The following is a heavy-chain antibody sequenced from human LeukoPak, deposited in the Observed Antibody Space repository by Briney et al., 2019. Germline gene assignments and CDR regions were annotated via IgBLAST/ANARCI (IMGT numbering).Heavy chain of an antibody. CDR1: GFTFSSYS. CDR2: ISSSSSYM. D-gene: IGHD6-13*01. V-gene: IGHV3-21*01. CDR3: ARGDSSSWYYHYYYYMDV. Sequence: PGESLRLSCAASGFTFSSYSMNWVRQAPGKGLEWVSSISSSSSYMYYADSVKGRFTISRDNAKNSLYLQMNSLRAEDTAVYYCARGDSSSWYYHYYYYMDVWGKGTTVTVSS. J-gene: IGHJ6*03.